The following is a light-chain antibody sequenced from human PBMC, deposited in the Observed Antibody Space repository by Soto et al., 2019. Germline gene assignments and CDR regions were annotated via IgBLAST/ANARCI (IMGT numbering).Light chain of an antibody. CDR1: TSNIGSNY. CDR3: AAWNASLWV. Sequence: QSVLTQPPSASGTPGQRVTISCSGSTSNIGSNYVYWYQQFPGTAPRLLIYRHQERPSGVPDRFSGSRSGTSASLTITGLRYEDEAIYYCAAWNASLWVFGGGTKVTVL. J-gene: IGLJ3*02. V-gene: IGLV1-47*01. CDR2: RHQ.